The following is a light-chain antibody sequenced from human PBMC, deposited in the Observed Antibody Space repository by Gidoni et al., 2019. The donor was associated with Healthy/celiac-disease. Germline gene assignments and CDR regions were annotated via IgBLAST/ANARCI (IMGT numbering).Light chain of an antibody. CDR2: DAC. J-gene: IGKJ1*01. CDR1: QSISSC. Sequence: DIQLPQSPSTLSASVGDRVTITCRASQSISSCLAWYQQKPGKAPKLLIDDACSLESGVPTRCSGRGSGTEFTLTISSLQLDDVATYYWQQYNSYSQTFGQGTKVEIK. V-gene: IGKV1-5*01. CDR3: QQYNSYSQT.